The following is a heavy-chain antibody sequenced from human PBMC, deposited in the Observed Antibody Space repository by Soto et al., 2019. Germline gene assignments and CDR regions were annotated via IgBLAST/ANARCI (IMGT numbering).Heavy chain of an antibody. V-gene: IGHV4-4*02. Sequence: SETLSLTCAVSGDSISGNNWWSWVRQSPGKGLEWIGEIYHTGKATHNPSLKSRVTISVDRSKNQFSLKLSSVTAADTAVYYCARALGYYGMDVWGQGTTVTVSS. J-gene: IGHJ6*02. CDR3: ARALGYYGMDV. CDR2: IYHTGKA. CDR1: GDSISGNNW.